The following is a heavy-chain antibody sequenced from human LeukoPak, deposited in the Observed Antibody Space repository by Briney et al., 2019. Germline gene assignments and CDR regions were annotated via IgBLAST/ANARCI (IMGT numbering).Heavy chain of an antibody. D-gene: IGHD3-10*01. CDR1: GFTFKIYG. CDR3: ATTPGAYYYYHMDV. CDR2: IGHMSRDI. Sequence: PGGSLRLSCAASGFTFKIYGINGVRQAPGKGLEWISYIGHMSRDIYYADSVRGRFTVSRDNAKNSLFLQMNSLRVQDTAVYYCATTPGAYYYYHMDVWGQGTTVTVSS. V-gene: IGHV3-21*05. J-gene: IGHJ6*01.